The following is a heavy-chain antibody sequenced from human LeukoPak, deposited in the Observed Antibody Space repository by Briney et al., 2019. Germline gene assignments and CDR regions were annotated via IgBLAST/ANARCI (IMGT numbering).Heavy chain of an antibody. CDR2: INHSGST. Sequence: SETLSLTCAAYGGSFSGYYWSWIRQPPGKGLEWIGEINHSGSTNYNPSLKSRVTISVDTSKNQFSLKLSSVTAADTAVYYCALKGVVAATYSHAFDIWGQGTMVTVSS. V-gene: IGHV4-34*01. CDR3: ALKGVVAATYSHAFDI. J-gene: IGHJ3*02. D-gene: IGHD2-15*01. CDR1: GGSFSGYY.